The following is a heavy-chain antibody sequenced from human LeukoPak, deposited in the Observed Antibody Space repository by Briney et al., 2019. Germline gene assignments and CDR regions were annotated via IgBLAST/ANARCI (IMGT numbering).Heavy chain of an antibody. CDR2: IYYPGRT. CDR1: GGSISSGDYY. D-gene: IGHD3-3*01. J-gene: IGHJ4*02. Sequence: SQTLSLTCTVSGGSISSGDYYWSWIRQPPGKGLEWIGYIYYPGRTNYNPSLKSRLTISVDTSKNQFSLKLTSVTAADTAVYYCARDRGDYYFDYWGQGTLVTVSS. V-gene: IGHV4-61*08. CDR3: ARDRGDYYFDY.